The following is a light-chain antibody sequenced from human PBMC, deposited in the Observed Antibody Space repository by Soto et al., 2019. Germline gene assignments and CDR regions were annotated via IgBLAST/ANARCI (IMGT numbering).Light chain of an antibody. V-gene: IGKV4-1*01. J-gene: IGKJ1*01. Sequence: DIVMTQSPDSLPVSLGERATINCKSSQSVLHSSNNKHCVSWYQQKPGQPPKLLIYWASTRESGVPDRFTGSGSGTDFTLTISSLQAEDVADYFCQQYFDTPWTFGQGTKVEIK. CDR2: WAS. CDR1: QSVLHSSNNKHC. CDR3: QQYFDTPWT.